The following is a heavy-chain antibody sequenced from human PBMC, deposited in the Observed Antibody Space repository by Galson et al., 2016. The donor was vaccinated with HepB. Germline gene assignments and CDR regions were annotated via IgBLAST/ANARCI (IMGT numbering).Heavy chain of an antibody. CDR1: GFTFNKYG. V-gene: IGHV3-30*03. CDR3: ARRHDYCLPVGCLVDY. CDR2: DSMDGRRK. J-gene: IGHJ4*02. D-gene: IGHD3-3*01. Sequence: SLRLSCAASGFTFNKYGMHWVRQSPGKGLEWVAADSMDGRRKFYADSVKGRFTISRDISNSMLFLQMSSLGADDSAVYYCARRHDYCLPVGCLVDYWGQGTLVSVSS.